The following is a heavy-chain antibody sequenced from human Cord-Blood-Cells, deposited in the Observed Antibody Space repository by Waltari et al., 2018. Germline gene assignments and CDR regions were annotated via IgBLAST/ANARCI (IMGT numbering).Heavy chain of an antibody. CDR2: IKQDGSEK. V-gene: IGHV3-7*01. Sequence: EVQLVESGGGLVQPGGSLRLSCAASGFTFSSYWMSWVRQAPGKGLEWVANIKQDGSEKYYVDSVKGRFTISRDNAKNSLYLQMNSLRAEDTAVYYCAREEIYSHLPSPNWFDPWGQGTLVTVSS. D-gene: IGHD4-4*01. CDR1: GFTFSSYW. J-gene: IGHJ5*02. CDR3: AREEIYSHLPSPNWFDP.